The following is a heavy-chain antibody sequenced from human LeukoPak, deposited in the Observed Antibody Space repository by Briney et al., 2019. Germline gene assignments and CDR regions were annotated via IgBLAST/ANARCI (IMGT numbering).Heavy chain of an antibody. CDR3: ARDGKYMVRGVYPIDY. V-gene: IGHV1-69*04. D-gene: IGHD3-10*01. Sequence: SVKVSCKASGGTFSSYAISWVRQAPGQGLEWMGRIIPILGIANYAQKFQGRVTITADKSTSIAYMELSSLRSEDTAAYYCARDGKYMVRGVYPIDYWGQGTLVTVSS. CDR2: IIPILGIA. CDR1: GGTFSSYA. J-gene: IGHJ4*02.